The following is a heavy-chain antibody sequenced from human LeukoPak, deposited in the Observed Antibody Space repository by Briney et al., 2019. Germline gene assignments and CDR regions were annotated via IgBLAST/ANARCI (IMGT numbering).Heavy chain of an antibody. D-gene: IGHD3-9*01. Sequence: PGGSLRLSCAASGFTFSSYSMNWVRQAPGKGLEWVSSISSSSSYIYYADSVKGRFTISRDNAKNSLYLQMNSLRAEDTAVYYCARVSRSYVLRYFDWFDYWGQGTLVTVSS. J-gene: IGHJ4*02. V-gene: IGHV3-21*01. CDR3: ARVSRSYVLRYFDWFDY. CDR1: GFTFSSYS. CDR2: ISSSSSYI.